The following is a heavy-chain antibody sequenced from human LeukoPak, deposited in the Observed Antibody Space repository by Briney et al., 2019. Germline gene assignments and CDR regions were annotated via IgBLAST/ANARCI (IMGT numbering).Heavy chain of an antibody. D-gene: IGHD3-22*01. J-gene: IGHJ3*02. V-gene: IGHV1-2*02. CDR2: INPNSGGT. Sequence: ASVKVFCKASGYTFTGYYMHWVRQAPGQGLEWMGWINPNSGGTNYTQKFQGRVTMTRDTSISTAYMELRSLRSDDTAVYYCARTMDDSSGYFPFDIWGQGTMVTVSS. CDR1: GYTFTGYY. CDR3: ARTMDDSSGYFPFDI.